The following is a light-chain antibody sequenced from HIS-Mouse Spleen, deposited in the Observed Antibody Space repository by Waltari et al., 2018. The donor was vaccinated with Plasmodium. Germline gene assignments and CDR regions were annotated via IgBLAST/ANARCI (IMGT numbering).Light chain of an antibody. CDR2: QDS. J-gene: IGLJ2*01. CDR1: KLGDKY. Sequence: SYELTQPPSVSVSPGQTASITCSGDKLGDKYACWYQQKPGQSPVLVIYQDSKRPAGIPERFSGFNSGNTATLNISGTQAMDEADYYCQAWDSSTVVFGGGTKLTVL. V-gene: IGLV3-1*01. CDR3: QAWDSSTVV.